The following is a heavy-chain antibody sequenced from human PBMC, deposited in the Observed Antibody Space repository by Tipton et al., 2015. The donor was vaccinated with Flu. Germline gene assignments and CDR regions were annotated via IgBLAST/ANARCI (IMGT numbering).Heavy chain of an antibody. Sequence: TLSLTCSVSGDSIGNFYWNWIRQPPGKGLEWIGYIYNSEYTKYNPSLKSRVTISVDTSKKQFSLQLRSVTAADTAVYYCARDPSLGMPDYFDYWGQGTLVPASS. D-gene: IGHD2-2*01. V-gene: IGHV4-59*12. CDR3: ARDPSLGMPDYFDY. CDR1: GDSIGNFY. CDR2: IYNSEYT. J-gene: IGHJ4*02.